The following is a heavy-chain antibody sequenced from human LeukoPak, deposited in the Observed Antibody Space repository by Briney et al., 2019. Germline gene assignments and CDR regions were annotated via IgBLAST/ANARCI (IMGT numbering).Heavy chain of an antibody. D-gene: IGHD6-6*01. Sequence: SETLSLTCTVSGGSISSGGYYWSWIRQPPGKGLEWIGYIYHSGSTYYNPSLKSRVTISVDRSKNQFSLKLSSVTAADTAVYYCARGRDSSSSGIGWFDPWGQGTLVTVSS. CDR2: IYHSGST. J-gene: IGHJ5*02. CDR3: ARGRDSSSSGIGWFDP. V-gene: IGHV4-30-2*02. CDR1: GGSISSGGYY.